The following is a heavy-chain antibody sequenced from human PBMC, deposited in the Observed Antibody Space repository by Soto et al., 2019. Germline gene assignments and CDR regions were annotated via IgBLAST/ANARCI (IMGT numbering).Heavy chain of an antibody. V-gene: IGHV4-31*03. CDR3: ARDHGSGSYYNDDPNWFDP. D-gene: IGHD3-10*01. Sequence: PSETLSLTCTVSGGSISSGGYYWSWIRHHPGKGLEWIGYIYYSGSTYYNPSLKSRVTISVDTSKNQFSLKLSSVTAADTAVYYCARDHGSGSYYNDDPNWFDPWGQGTLVTVSS. J-gene: IGHJ5*02. CDR1: GGSISSGGYY. CDR2: IYYSGST.